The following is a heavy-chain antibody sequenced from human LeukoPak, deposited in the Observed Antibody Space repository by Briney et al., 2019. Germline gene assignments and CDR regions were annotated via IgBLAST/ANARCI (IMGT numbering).Heavy chain of an antibody. CDR2: ISSSSSYI. CDR1: GFTFSSYC. Sequence: GGSLRLSCAASGFTFSSYCMNWVRQAPGKGLEWVSSISSSSSYIYYADSVKGRFTISRDNAKNSLYLQMNSLRAEDTAVYYCARDSGSAGAFDIWGQGTMVTVSS. V-gene: IGHV3-21*01. D-gene: IGHD1-26*01. J-gene: IGHJ3*02. CDR3: ARDSGSAGAFDI.